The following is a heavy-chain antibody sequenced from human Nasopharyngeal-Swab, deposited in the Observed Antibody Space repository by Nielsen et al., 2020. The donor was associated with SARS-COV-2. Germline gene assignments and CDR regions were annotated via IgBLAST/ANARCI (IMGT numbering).Heavy chain of an antibody. V-gene: IGHV4-39*07. D-gene: IGHD2-2*01. CDR3: ARGCSSTSCPYDY. CDR1: GGSISSGSYY. J-gene: IGHJ4*02. CDR2: INHSGST. Sequence: SETLSLTCTVSGGSISSGSYYWSWIRQPPGKGLEWIGEINHSGSTNYNPSLKSRVTISVDTSKNQFSLKLSSVTAADTAVYYCARGCSSTSCPYDYWGQGTLVTVSS.